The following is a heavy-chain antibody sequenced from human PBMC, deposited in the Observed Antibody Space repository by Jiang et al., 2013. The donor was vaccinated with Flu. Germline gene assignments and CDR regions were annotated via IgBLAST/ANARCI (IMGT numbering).Heavy chain of an antibody. J-gene: IGHJ4*02. D-gene: IGHD6-13*01. Sequence: GAEVKKPGSSVKVSCEASGSTFNNYAFHWVRQAPGQGLEYMGGIIPISGTANYAQKFQERVTITADRSTSTVYLELSSLRSEDTAVYYCARDSPPTPATVTSYFDYWGQGTLVTVSS. CDR1: GSTFNNYA. CDR2: IIPISGTA. V-gene: IGHV1-69*06. CDR3: ARDSPPTPATVTSYFDY.